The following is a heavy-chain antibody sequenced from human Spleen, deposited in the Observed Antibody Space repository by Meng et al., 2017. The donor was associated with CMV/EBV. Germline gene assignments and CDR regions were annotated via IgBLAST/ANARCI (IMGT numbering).Heavy chain of an antibody. CDR1: RYTFSVHF. J-gene: IGHJ4*02. CDR3: ARDHNWGPDY. Sequence: SAHTSRYTFSVHFFPWLRPAPGPGLEWIGWISPSTGNTHYAQSFEDRVTLTRVTSTGTGYMELRGLTFADTATYYCARDHNWGPDYWGQGTLVTVSS. V-gene: IGHV1-2*02. CDR2: ISPSTGNT. D-gene: IGHD3-16*01.